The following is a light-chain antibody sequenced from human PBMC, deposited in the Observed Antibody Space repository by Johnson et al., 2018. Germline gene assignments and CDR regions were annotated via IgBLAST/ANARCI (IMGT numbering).Light chain of an antibody. CDR3: GTWDSILVAGNV. CDR2: ENN. V-gene: IGLV1-51*02. Sequence: QPVLTQPPSVSAAPGQKVTISCSGSSSHIGNNYVSWYQQLPGTAPKLLIYENNKRPSGIPDRFSGSKFGTSATLGITGLQTGDVADYYCGTWDSILVAGNVFGTGTKVTVL. CDR1: SSHIGNNY. J-gene: IGLJ1*01.